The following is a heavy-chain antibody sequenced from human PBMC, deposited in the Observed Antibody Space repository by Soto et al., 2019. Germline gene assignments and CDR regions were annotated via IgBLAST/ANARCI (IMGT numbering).Heavy chain of an antibody. V-gene: IGHV3-23*01. CDR1: GFTFSSYG. J-gene: IGHJ4*02. CDR3: AKGRRAGGNYGFYSDF. Sequence: EVQLLESGGGLVQPGGSLTLSCAASGFTFSSYGMTWVRQAPGKGLEWVSFSSATGAGRYYADSVKGRFTISRDNSKNTLYLQMSSLRADDTAVYYCAKGRRAGGNYGFYSDFGGQGALVIVSS. CDR2: SSATGAGR. D-gene: IGHD1-7*01.